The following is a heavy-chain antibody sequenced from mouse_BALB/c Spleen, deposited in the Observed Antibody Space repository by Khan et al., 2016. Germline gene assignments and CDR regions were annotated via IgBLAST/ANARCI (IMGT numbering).Heavy chain of an antibody. CDR3: ARGDY. Sequence: EVELVASGGGLVQPGGSRKLSCAASGFTFSRFGVHWVRQAPEKGLEWVAYISSGSSTIYYADTLKGRFTISRDNPKNALFLQMTSLRSEDTAMYYCARGDYWGQGTTLTVSS. CDR1: GFTFSRFG. CDR2: ISSGSSTI. V-gene: IGHV5-17*02. J-gene: IGHJ2*01.